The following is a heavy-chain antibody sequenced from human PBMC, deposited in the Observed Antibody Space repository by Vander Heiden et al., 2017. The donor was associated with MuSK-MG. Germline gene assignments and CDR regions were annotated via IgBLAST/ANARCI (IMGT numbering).Heavy chain of an antibody. CDR2: ISGSGGST. D-gene: IGHD2-15*01. Sequence: EVQLLESGGGLVQPGGSLRLSCAASGLTFSSYAMGWVRQAPGKGLEWVSAISGSGGSTYYADSVKGRFTISRDNSKNTLYLQMNSLRAEDTAVYYCAKARVVAATPNDYWGQGTLVTVSS. V-gene: IGHV3-23*01. CDR1: GLTFSSYA. J-gene: IGHJ4*02. CDR3: AKARVVAATPNDY.